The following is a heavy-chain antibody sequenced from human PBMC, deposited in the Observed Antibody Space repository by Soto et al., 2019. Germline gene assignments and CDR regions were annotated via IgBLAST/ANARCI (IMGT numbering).Heavy chain of an antibody. CDR1: GFTFSSYA. J-gene: IGHJ3*02. CDR2: ISGSGGST. CDR3: AKDQRLTMIVVVLNAFYI. V-gene: IGHV3-23*01. Sequence: GGSLRLSCAASGFTFSSYAMSWVRQAPGKGLEWVSAISGSGGSTYYADSVKGRVTISRDNSKNTLYPQMNSLGAEDTSVYYCAKDQRLTMIVVVLNAFYIWGLGTIVTV. D-gene: IGHD3-22*01.